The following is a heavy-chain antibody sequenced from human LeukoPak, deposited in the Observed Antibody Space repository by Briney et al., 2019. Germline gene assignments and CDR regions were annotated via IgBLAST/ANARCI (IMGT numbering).Heavy chain of an antibody. J-gene: IGHJ4*02. CDR1: GFTLSSYW. V-gene: IGHV3-74*01. CDR3: ARESSVGAHKSFDY. Sequence: PGGSLRLSCAASGFTLSSYWMHWVRQAPGKGLVWVSRINSDGSSTSYADSVKGRFTISRDNAKNTLYLQMMRRRSEDTAVYDRARESSVGAHKSFDYWGQGTLVTVSS. CDR2: INSDGSST. D-gene: IGHD1-26*01.